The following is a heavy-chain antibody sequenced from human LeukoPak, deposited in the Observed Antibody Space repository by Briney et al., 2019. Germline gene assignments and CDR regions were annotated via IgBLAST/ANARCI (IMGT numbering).Heavy chain of an antibody. Sequence: ASVKVTCNASGYTFTSYGNSWVRQPPGQGLEWMGWISAYNDNTNTDQKLQGRVTMTTYTSTSTAYRKLRSLRSDDTAVYYCARVLYDILTGYSYFDYWGQGSLVTVSS. CDR2: ISAYNDNT. V-gene: IGHV1-18*01. CDR3: ARVLYDILTGYSYFDY. J-gene: IGHJ4*02. CDR1: GYTFTSYG. D-gene: IGHD3-9*01.